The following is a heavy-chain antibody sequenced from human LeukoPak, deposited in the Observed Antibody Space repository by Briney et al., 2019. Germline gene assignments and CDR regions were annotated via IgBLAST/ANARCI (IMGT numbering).Heavy chain of an antibody. CDR3: ARWPLGYCSSTSCYSFDY. Sequence: GGSLRLSCAASGFTFGSYAMSWVRQAPGKGLEWVSAISGSGGNTYYADSVKGRFTISRDNSKNTLYLQMNSLRAEDTAVYYCARWPLGYCSSTSCYSFDYWGQGTLVTVSS. CDR1: GFTFGSYA. J-gene: IGHJ4*02. D-gene: IGHD2-2*01. V-gene: IGHV3-23*01. CDR2: ISGSGGNT.